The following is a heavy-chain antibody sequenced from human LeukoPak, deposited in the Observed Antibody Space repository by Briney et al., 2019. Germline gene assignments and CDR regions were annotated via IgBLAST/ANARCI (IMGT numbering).Heavy chain of an antibody. CDR3: ARDFQNSITTFGVVGD. CDR1: GFTFSSYA. CDR2: ISSNGGST. V-gene: IGHV3-64*01. J-gene: IGHJ4*02. Sequence: GGSLRLSCAASGFTFSSYAMHWVRQAPGKGLEYVSAISSNGGSTHYANSVKGRFTISRDNSKNTLYLQMGSLRAEDMAVYYCARDFQNSITTFGVVGDWGQGTLVTVSS. D-gene: IGHD3-3*01.